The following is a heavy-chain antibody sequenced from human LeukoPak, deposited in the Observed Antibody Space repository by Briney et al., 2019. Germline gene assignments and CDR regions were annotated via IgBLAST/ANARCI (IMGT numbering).Heavy chain of an antibody. CDR1: GYTFTSYG. Sequence: GASVKVSCKASGYTFTSYGISWVRQAPGQGLEWMGWISAYNGNTNYAQKLQGRVTMTTDTSTSTAYMELRSLRSDDTAVYYCARDQGYCSSTSCYRFYYMDVWGKGTTVTVS. CDR2: ISAYNGNT. D-gene: IGHD2-2*01. J-gene: IGHJ6*03. CDR3: ARDQGYCSSTSCYRFYYMDV. V-gene: IGHV1-18*01.